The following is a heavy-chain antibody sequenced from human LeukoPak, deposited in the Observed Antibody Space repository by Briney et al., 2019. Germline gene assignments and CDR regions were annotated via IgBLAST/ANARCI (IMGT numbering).Heavy chain of an antibody. Sequence: PGGSLRLSCAASGFTFSGYWMHWVRQAPEKGLVWVSCIKSDGSFTSIADSAKGRFTISRDNAKNTVYLQMNSLRAEDTAVYYCVRDNRSYNFDYWGQGTLVTVSS. CDR3: VRDNRSYNFDY. CDR1: GFTFSGYW. J-gene: IGHJ4*02. V-gene: IGHV3-74*01. CDR2: IKSDGSFT. D-gene: IGHD1-26*01.